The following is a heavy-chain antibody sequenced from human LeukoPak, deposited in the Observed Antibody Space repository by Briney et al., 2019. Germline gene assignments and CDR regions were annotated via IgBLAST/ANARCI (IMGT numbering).Heavy chain of an antibody. CDR1: GFTFSSYS. V-gene: IGHV3-21*01. D-gene: IGHD2-15*01. CDR3: ARDLRGYCSGGSCLPGAFDI. J-gene: IGHJ3*02. CDR2: ISSSSSYI. Sequence: PGGSLRLSRAASGFTFSSYSMNWVRQAPGKGLEWVSSISSSSSYIYYADSVKGRFTISRDNAKNSLYLQMNSLRAEDTAVYYCARDLRGYCSGGSCLPGAFDIWGQGTMVTVSS.